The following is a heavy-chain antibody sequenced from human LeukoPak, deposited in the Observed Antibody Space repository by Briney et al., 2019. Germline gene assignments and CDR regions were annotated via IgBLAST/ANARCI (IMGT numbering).Heavy chain of an antibody. CDR2: IGVSSDT. J-gene: IGHJ4*02. V-gene: IGHV3-23*01. D-gene: IGHD6-19*01. CDR3: ARPLGMAGGATDC. CDR1: GFTFNNYV. Sequence: GGSLSLSCAASGFTFNNYVMRWVRQAPGKGLEWVSSIGVSSDTYYADSVKGRFTIPRDNSKNTLYLQMNNLRVEDTAIYYCARPLGMAGGATDCWGRGTLVTVSS.